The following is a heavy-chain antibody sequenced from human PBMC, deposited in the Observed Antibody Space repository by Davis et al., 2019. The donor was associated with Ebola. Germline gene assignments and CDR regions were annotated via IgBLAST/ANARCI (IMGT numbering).Heavy chain of an antibody. Sequence: SVKVSCKASGGTFSSYAISWVRQAPGQGLEWMGVFNPSSGDPFYAKKFEGRVTMTGDTSATTVYMEVTSLTSDDTAVYYCASTVVPSRGYYYGMDVWGQGTTVTVSS. V-gene: IGHV1-69*10. D-gene: IGHD2-2*01. CDR3: ASTVVPSRGYYYGMDV. CDR1: GGTFSSYA. CDR2: FNPSSGDP. J-gene: IGHJ6*02.